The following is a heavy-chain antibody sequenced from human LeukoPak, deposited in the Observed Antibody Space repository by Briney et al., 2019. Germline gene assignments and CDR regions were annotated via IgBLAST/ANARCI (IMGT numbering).Heavy chain of an antibody. CDR1: GFTFSSYG. Sequence: PGRSLRLSCAASGFTFSSYGMHWVRQAPGKGLEWVAVISYDGSNKYYADSVKGRFTISRDNSKNTLYLQMNSLRAEDTAVYYCAKNGYYYGSGGRLHYFDYWGQGTLVTVSS. J-gene: IGHJ4*02. D-gene: IGHD3-10*01. V-gene: IGHV3-30*18. CDR2: ISYDGSNK. CDR3: AKNGYYYGSGGRLHYFDY.